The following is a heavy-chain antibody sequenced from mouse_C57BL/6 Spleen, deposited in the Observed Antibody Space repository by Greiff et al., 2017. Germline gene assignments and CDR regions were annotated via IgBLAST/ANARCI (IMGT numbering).Heavy chain of an antibody. CDR1: GYAFSSSW. J-gene: IGHJ1*03. D-gene: IGHD1-1*01. CDR3: GRLDGSSSLYVGG. Sequence: QVQLQQSGPELVKPGASVKISCKASGYAFSSSWMNWVKQRPGKGLEWIGRIYPGDGDTNYNGKFKDKATLTEDTSSSTAYRQLSSLTSEDAAVYCCGRLDGSSSLYVGGWGTGATVTVAS. V-gene: IGHV1-82*01. CDR2: IYPGDGDT.